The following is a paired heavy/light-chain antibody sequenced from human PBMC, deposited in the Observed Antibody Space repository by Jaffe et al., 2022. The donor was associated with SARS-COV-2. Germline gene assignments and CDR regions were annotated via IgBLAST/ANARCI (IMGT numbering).Light chain of an antibody. V-gene: IGLV3-10*01. Sequence: SYELTQPPSVSVSPGQTARITCSGDALPKKYPYWYQQKSGQAPVLVIYEDSKRPSGIPERFSGSSSGTMATLTISGAQVEDEADYYCYSTDSSGMGVFGGGTKLTVL. CDR1: ALPKKY. J-gene: IGLJ2*01. CDR3: YSTDSSGMGV. CDR2: EDS.
Heavy chain of an antibody. J-gene: IGHJ3*02. CDR3: ARAIYCSGGSCYRAYDAFDI. CDR2: INAGNGNT. V-gene: IGHV1-3*01. D-gene: IGHD2-15*01. CDR1: GYTFTSYA. Sequence: QVQLVQSGAEVKKPGASVKVSCKASGYTFTSYAMHWVRQAPGQRLEWMGWINAGNGNTKYSQKFQGRVTITRDTSASTAYMELSSLRSEDTAVYYCARAIYCSGGSCYRAYDAFDIWGQGTMVTVSS.